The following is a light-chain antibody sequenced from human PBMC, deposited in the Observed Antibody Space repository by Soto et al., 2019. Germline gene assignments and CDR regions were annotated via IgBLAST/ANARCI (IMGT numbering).Light chain of an antibody. J-gene: IGKJ1*01. CDR2: KAS. CDR1: QSISTW. Sequence: DIQMTQSPSTRAASVGDIVTTTCRASQSISTWLAWYQQKPGKAPHLLMYKASSLASGVPSRFRGSGSGTEFTLTISSLQTDDFATYDCQQHNFYPTWTFGQGTQVDIK. CDR3: QQHNFYPTWT. V-gene: IGKV1-5*03.